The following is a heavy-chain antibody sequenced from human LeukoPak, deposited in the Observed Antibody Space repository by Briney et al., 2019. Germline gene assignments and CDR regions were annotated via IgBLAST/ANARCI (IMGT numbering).Heavy chain of an antibody. CDR2: INHSGST. J-gene: IGHJ4*02. D-gene: IGHD6-19*01. CDR3: ARGRYSSGWYRRGWPVDY. Sequence: SETLSLTCSVYGGSFSGYYWSWIRQPPGKGLEWIGEINHSGSTNYNPSLKSRVTISVDTSKKQFSLKLSSVTAADTAVYYCARGRYSSGWYRRGWPVDYWGQGTLVTVSS. CDR1: GGSFSGYY. V-gene: IGHV4-34*01.